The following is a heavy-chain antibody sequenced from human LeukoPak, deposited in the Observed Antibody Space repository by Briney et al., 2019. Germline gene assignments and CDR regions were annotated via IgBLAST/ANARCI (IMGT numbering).Heavy chain of an antibody. CDR2: INHSGST. D-gene: IGHD5-18*01. J-gene: IGHJ4*02. Sequence: SETLSLTCAVCGGSFSDYYWSWIRQPPGKGLEWIGEINHSGSTNYNPSLKSRVTISVDTSKNQFSLKLNSVTAADTAVYYCARGGYTYGYGYWGQGTLVTVSS. CDR1: GGSFSDYY. V-gene: IGHV4-34*01. CDR3: ARGGYTYGYGY.